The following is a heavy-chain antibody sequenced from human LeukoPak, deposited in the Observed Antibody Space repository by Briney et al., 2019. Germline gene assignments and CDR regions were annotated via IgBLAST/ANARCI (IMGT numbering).Heavy chain of an antibody. CDR1: GDSISTYY. Sequence: PSETLSLTCTVSGDSISTYYWSWIRQPPGKGLEWIGNVENTGIINYNPSLESRVTISVDTSKNQFSLRLSSVTAADTAVYYCARHLDYYGSGSYEYWGQGTLVTVSS. CDR2: VENTGII. V-gene: IGHV4-59*01. D-gene: IGHD3-10*01. J-gene: IGHJ4*02. CDR3: ARHLDYYGSGSYEY.